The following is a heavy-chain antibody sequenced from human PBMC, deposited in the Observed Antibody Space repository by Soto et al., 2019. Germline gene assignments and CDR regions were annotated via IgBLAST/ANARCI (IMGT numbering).Heavy chain of an antibody. CDR1: GFTFSSYS. V-gene: IGHV3-48*02. J-gene: IGHJ3*02. CDR2: ISSSSSTI. CDR3: ARDGVFGGSYYSLAFDI. D-gene: IGHD1-26*01. Sequence: GGSLRLSCAASGFTFSSYSMNWVRQAPGKGLEWVSYISSSSSTIYYADSVKGRFTISRDNAKNSLYLQMNSLRDEDTAVYYCARDGVFGGSYYSLAFDIWGQGTMVTVSS.